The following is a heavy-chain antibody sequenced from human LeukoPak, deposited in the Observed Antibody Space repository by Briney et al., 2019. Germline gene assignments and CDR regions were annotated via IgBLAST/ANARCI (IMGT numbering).Heavy chain of an antibody. J-gene: IGHJ3*02. CDR1: GFTFSNFW. CDR3: ASETEIGNYDAFDI. V-gene: IGHV3-7*04. CDR2: INQDGSEK. D-gene: IGHD1-7*01. Sequence: GGSLTLSCAASGFTFSNFWMSWVRQAPGKGLEWAANINQDGSEKYYVDSVKGRFTVSRDNAENSLYLQMNSLRAEDTAVYYCASETEIGNYDAFDIWGQGTTVTVSS.